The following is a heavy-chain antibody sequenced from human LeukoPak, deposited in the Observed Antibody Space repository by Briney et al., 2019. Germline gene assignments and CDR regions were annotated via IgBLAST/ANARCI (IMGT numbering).Heavy chain of an antibody. CDR1: GGSISSSSYY. D-gene: IGHD6-19*01. CDR3: ARGINGAKWLVPYYFDY. Sequence: AETLSLTCTVSGGSISSSSYYWGWIRQPPGKGLEWIACIYYSGSTYYNPSLKSRVTISVDTSKSLFSLKLSSVTAADTAVYYCARGINGAKWLVPYYFDYWGHGTLVTVSS. J-gene: IGHJ4*01. V-gene: IGHV4-39*02. CDR2: IYYSGST.